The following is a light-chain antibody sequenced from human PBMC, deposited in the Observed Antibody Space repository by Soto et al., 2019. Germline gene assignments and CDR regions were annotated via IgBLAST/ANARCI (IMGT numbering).Light chain of an antibody. CDR1: QSVSNY. Sequence: EIVLTQSPATLSLSPWERATLSCRASQSVSNYLAWFQQKPGQAPRLLIYDASNRATGIPARFSGSGSGTDFTLTISSLEPEDFAVYYCQQRSSWPLLTFGGGTKVEI. V-gene: IGKV3-11*01. CDR3: QQRSSWPLLT. CDR2: DAS. J-gene: IGKJ4*01.